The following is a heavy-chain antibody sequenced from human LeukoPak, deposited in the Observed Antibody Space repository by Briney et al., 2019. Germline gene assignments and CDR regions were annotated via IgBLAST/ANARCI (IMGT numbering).Heavy chain of an antibody. V-gene: IGHV3-48*02. CDR3: ARGIAAVFDY. CDR2: ISSSSSTI. D-gene: IGHD6-13*01. Sequence: GGSLRLSCAASGFTFSSYTMSWVRQAPGKELEWVSYISSSSSTIYYADSVKGRFTISRDNAKNSLYLQMSSLRDEDTAVYYCARGIAAVFDYWGQGTLVTVSS. CDR1: GFTFSSYT. J-gene: IGHJ4*02.